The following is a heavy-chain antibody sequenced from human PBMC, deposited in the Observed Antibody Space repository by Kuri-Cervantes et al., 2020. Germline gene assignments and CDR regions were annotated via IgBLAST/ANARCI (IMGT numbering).Heavy chain of an antibody. D-gene: IGHD7-27*01. J-gene: IGHJ3*02. CDR1: GGSISSSGYF. Sequence: SEILSLTCTVSGGSISSSGYFWGWIRQPPGKGLEWIGSGFCSGSTYFNPSLKSRVTISVDTSKNQFSLKLSSVTAADTAVCFCARALAGDDAFDIWGQGTMVTVSS. CDR3: ARALAGDDAFDI. V-gene: IGHV4-39*01. CDR2: GFCSGST.